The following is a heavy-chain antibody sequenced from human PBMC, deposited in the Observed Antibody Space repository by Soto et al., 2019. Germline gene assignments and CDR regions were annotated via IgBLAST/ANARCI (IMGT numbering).Heavy chain of an antibody. CDR3: ARTGWASVAAAGTVGYFDY. D-gene: IGHD6-13*01. J-gene: IGHJ4*02. V-gene: IGHV4-34*01. CDR1: GGSFSGYY. Sequence: SETLSLTCAVYGGSFSGYYWSWIRQPPGKGLEWIGEINHSGSTNYNPSLKSRVTISVDTSKNQFSLKLSSVTAADTAVYYCARTGWASVAAAGTVGYFDYWGQGTLVTVSS. CDR2: INHSGST.